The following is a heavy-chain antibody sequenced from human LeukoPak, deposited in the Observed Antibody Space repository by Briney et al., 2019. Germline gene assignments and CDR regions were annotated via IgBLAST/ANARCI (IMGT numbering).Heavy chain of an antibody. CDR2: ISGSGGST. Sequence: GGSLRLSCAASGFTFSGYAMSWVRQAPGKGLEWVSAISGSGGSTYYADSVKGRFTISRDNSKNTLYLQMNSLRAEDTAVYYCARELGFYDILTGYSPHFDYWGQGTLVTVSS. J-gene: IGHJ4*02. D-gene: IGHD3-9*01. V-gene: IGHV3-23*01. CDR3: ARELGFYDILTGYSPHFDY. CDR1: GFTFSGYA.